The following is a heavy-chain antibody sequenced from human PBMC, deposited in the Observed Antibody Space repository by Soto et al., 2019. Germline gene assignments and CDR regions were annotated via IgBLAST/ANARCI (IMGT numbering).Heavy chain of an antibody. Sequence: ASVKVSCKASGGTFSSYTISWVRQAPGQGLEWMGRIIPILGIANYAQKFQGRVTITADKSTSTAYMELSSLRSEDTAVYYCARETQGYCSSTSCYEPSYYYYMDVWGKGTTVTVSS. CDR1: GGTFSSYT. CDR3: ARETQGYCSSTSCYEPSYYYYMDV. D-gene: IGHD2-2*01. CDR2: IIPILGIA. J-gene: IGHJ6*03. V-gene: IGHV1-69*04.